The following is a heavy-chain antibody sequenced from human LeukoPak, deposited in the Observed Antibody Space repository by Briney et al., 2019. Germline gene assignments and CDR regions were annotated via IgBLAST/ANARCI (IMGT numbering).Heavy chain of an antibody. D-gene: IGHD5-12*01. CDR2: INAGNCNT. V-gene: IGHV1-3*01. Sequence: ASVNVSCKASGYAFTNYAIHWVRQAPGQRLEWMGWINAGNCNTKHSQKFQDRVTITRDTSASTAYMELSSLRSEDTAVYYRARGGGYSGYDATDYWGQGTLVTVSS. CDR1: GYAFTNYA. CDR3: ARGGGYSGYDATDY. J-gene: IGHJ4*02.